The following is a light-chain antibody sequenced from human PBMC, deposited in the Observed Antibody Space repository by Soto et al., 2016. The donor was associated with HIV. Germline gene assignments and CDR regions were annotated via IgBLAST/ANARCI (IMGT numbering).Light chain of an antibody. J-gene: IGKJ4*01. CDR1: QDISNY. Sequence: DIQMTQSPSSLSASVGDRVTITCQASQDISNYLNWYQHKPGKAPKLLIFDASNLETGVPSRFRGSGSGTDFTFAISSLQPEDIATYYCQQFDNLPLTFGGGTKVEIK. CDR3: QQFDNLPLT. V-gene: IGKV1-33*01. CDR2: DAS.